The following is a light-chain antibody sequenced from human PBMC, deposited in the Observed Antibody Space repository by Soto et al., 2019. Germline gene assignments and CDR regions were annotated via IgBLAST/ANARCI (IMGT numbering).Light chain of an antibody. CDR1: QSVSSY. J-gene: IGKJ4*01. V-gene: IGKV3-11*01. CDR3: QQRSKWPLT. Sequence: EIVLTQSPATLSLSPGERATLSCRASQSVSSYLAWYQQKPGQAPRLLIYDASNRATGIAARFSGSGSGTDFTLTISSLEPEDFAVYYCQQRSKWPLTFGGGTKVEIK. CDR2: DAS.